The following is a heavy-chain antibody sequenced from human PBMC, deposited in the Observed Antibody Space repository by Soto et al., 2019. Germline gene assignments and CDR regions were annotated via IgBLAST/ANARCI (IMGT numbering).Heavy chain of an antibody. CDR2: IYYSGST. CDR1: GGSISSYY. D-gene: IGHD5-18*01. Sequence: QVQLQESGPGLVKPSETLSLTCTVSGGSISSYYWSWIRQPPGKGLEWIGYIYYSGSTNYNPSLKSRVTISVDTSKNQFSLKLSSVTAADTAVYYGARDNGYSYGYTLDHWGQGTLVTVSS. V-gene: IGHV4-59*01. J-gene: IGHJ4*02. CDR3: ARDNGYSYGYTLDH.